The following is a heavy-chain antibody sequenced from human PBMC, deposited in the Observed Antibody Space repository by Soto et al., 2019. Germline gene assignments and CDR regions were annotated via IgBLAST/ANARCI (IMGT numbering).Heavy chain of an antibody. CDR2: ISTGGGDT. Sequence: EVQLLESGGGLVQPGGSLRLSCAASGFTFSSYDMSWVRQAPGKGLEWVSGISTGGGDTSYADSVKSRFTISRDNSKNTLFLQMNSLRAADAAVYYCARAVQFAYWGQGTLVTVSS. V-gene: IGHV3-23*01. CDR3: ARAVQFAY. D-gene: IGHD1-1*01. J-gene: IGHJ4*02. CDR1: GFTFSSYD.